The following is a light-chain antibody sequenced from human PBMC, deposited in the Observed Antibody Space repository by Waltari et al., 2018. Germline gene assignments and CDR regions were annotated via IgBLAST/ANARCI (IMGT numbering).Light chain of an antibody. CDR3: MQGTHWPLT. CDR2: KGS. CDR1: QSLVHSDGNTY. V-gene: IGKV2-30*02. J-gene: IGKJ4*01. Sequence: DVVLTQSPLSLPVTLGQPASISCKSSQSLVHSDGNTYLAWFHQRPGQSPRRLIYKGSNRESGVPDRFSASGSGTDFTLKISRVEAEDVGVFYCMQGTHWPLTFGGGTTVEIK.